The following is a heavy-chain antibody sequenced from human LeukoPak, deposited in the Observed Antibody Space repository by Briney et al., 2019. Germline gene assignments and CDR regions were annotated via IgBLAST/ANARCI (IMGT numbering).Heavy chain of an antibody. D-gene: IGHD6-19*01. J-gene: IGHJ6*03. CDR3: AKRIAVAYYYYMDV. Sequence: GGSLRLSCAASGFTFSSYAMSWVRQAPGKGLEWVSGISGSGGSTYYADSVKGRFTISRDNSKNTLYLQMNSLRAEDTAVYYCAKRIAVAYYYYMDVWGKGTTVTVSS. V-gene: IGHV3-23*01. CDR2: ISGSGGST. CDR1: GFTFSSYA.